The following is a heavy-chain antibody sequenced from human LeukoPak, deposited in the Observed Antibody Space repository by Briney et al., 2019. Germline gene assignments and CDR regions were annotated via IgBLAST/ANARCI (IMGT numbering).Heavy chain of an antibody. CDR2: ISSSSSYI. D-gene: IGHD2-2*01. Sequence: PGGSLRLSCAASGFTFSSYSMNWVRQAPGKGLEWVSSISSSSSYIYYADSVKGLFTISRDNAKNSLYLQMNSLRAEDTAVYYCARDSYGGYCSSTSCYEHNWFDPWGQGTLVTVSS. CDR3: ARDSYGGYCSSTSCYEHNWFDP. J-gene: IGHJ5*02. CDR1: GFTFSSYS. V-gene: IGHV3-21*01.